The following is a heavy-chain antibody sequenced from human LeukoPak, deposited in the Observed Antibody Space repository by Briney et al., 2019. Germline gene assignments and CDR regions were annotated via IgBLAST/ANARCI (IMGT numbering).Heavy chain of an antibody. CDR1: GGSISSYY. J-gene: IGHJ3*02. Sequence: KASETLSLTCTVSGGSISSYYWNWIRQPPGKGLEWIGYTYYSGSTNYNPSLKSRVTISEDTSEKQISLELSSVTAADTAVYFCARGQNYYDGSGYSLDAFDIWGQGTLVTVSS. CDR3: ARGQNYYDGSGYSLDAFDI. V-gene: IGHV4-59*01. D-gene: IGHD3-22*01. CDR2: TYYSGST.